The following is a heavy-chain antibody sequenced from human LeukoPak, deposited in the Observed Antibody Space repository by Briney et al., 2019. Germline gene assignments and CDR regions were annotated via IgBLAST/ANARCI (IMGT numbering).Heavy chain of an antibody. D-gene: IGHD4-17*01. V-gene: IGHV1-46*01. CDR2: INPSGGST. J-gene: IGHJ6*03. CDR1: GYTFTSYY. CDR3: ARGSTVTTLYYYYYMDV. Sequence: ASVKASCKASGYTFTSYYMHWVRQAPGQGLEWMGIINPSGGSTSYAQKFQGRVTMTRDMSTSTVYMELSSLRSEDTAVYYCARGSTVTTLYYYYYMDVWGKGTTVTVSS.